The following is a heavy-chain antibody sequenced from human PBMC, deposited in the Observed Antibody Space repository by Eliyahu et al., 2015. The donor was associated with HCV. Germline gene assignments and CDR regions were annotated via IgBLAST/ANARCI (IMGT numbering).Heavy chain of an antibody. CDR1: XXTXPGXY. CDR2: INPNSGGT. V-gene: IGHV1-2*02. J-gene: IGHJ3*02. D-gene: IGHD3-16*02. CDR3: ARDITFGGLIKNAFDI. Sequence: QVHLVQSGAEVKKPGXSVXXXCKASXXTXPGXYMHWVRQAPGQGLXWMGWINPNSGGTNYAQRFQGRVTMTRDTSISTAYMELSRLESDDTAVYYCARDITFGGLIKNAFDIWGQGTMVTVSS.